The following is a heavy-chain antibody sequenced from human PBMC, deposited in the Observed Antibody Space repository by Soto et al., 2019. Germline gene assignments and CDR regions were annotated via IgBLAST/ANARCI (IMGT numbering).Heavy chain of an antibody. Sequence: ASVKVSCKASGYTFTSYGISWVRQAPGQGLEWMGWISAYNGNTNYAQKLQGRVTMTTDTSTSTAYMELRSLRSDDTAVYYCARDRGSSWNYYYYGMDVWGQGTTVTVSS. J-gene: IGHJ6*02. CDR1: GYTFTSYG. CDR3: ARDRGSSWNYYYYGMDV. V-gene: IGHV1-18*01. CDR2: ISAYNGNT. D-gene: IGHD6-13*01.